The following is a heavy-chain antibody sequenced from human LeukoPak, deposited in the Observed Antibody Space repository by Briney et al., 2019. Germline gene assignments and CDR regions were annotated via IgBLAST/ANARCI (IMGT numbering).Heavy chain of an antibody. V-gene: IGHV3-21*06. CDR2: ISSGSSSI. D-gene: IGHD2-2*01. CDR3: ARVQFTTTSWAPFDS. J-gene: IGHJ4*02. Sequence: GGSLRLSCAASGFTFSDYTMNWVRQAPGKGLEWVSSISSGSSSIYYADPVKGRFTISRDNAKNSLYLEMNSLRAEDTAVYYCARVQFTTTSWAPFDSWGQGALVTVSS. CDR1: GFTFSDYT.